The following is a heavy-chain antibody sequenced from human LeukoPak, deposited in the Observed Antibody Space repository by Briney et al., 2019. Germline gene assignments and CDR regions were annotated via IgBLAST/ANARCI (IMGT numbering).Heavy chain of an antibody. J-gene: IGHJ4*02. Sequence: ASVKVSCKASGGTLSSYAISWVRQAPGQGLEWMGGIIPIFGTANYAQKFQGRVTITADESTSTAYMELSSLRSEDTAVYYCATIGKYCSSTSCYLRYWGQGTLVTVSS. CDR2: IIPIFGTA. CDR1: GGTLSSYA. D-gene: IGHD2-2*01. V-gene: IGHV1-69*13. CDR3: ATIGKYCSSTSCYLRY.